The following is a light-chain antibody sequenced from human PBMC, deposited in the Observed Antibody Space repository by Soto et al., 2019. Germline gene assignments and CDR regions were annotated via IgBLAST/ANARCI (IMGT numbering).Light chain of an antibody. Sequence: IVMTQSPATLSVSPGERATISCRASQSVKRFLAWYQQKPGQTPRLLIYGASTRATGIPARFSGSGSETEFTLTINSLQSEDSALYYCQQYDNLWAFGQGTKVEI. J-gene: IGKJ1*01. CDR2: GAS. CDR1: QSVKRF. V-gene: IGKV3D-15*01. CDR3: QQYDNLWA.